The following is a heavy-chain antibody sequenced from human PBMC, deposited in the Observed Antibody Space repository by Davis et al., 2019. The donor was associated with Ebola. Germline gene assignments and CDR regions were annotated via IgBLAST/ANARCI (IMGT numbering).Heavy chain of an antibody. CDR2: INHSGST. CDR1: GGSFSGYY. CDR3: ARDLGYCTNGVCPRGEGMDV. D-gene: IGHD2-8*01. Sequence: MPSETLSLTCAVYGGSFSGYYWSWIRQPPGKGLEWIGEINHSGSTNYNPSLKSRVTISVDTSKNQFSLKLSSVTAADTAVYYCARDLGYCTNGVCPRGEGMDVWGQGTTVTVSS. J-gene: IGHJ6*02. V-gene: IGHV4-34*01.